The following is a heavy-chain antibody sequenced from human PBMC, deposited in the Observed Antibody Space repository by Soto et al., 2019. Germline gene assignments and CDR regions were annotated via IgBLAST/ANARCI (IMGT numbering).Heavy chain of an antibody. CDR2: INPRGDNT. V-gene: IGHV1-46*01. D-gene: IGHD5-12*01. CDR3: ARVRDGYNYNSFDY. Sequence: QVQLVQSGAEVQKPGASVKVSCKASAHTLTTYYIHWVRQAPGQGFEWMGVINPRGDNTNYAQKFQGRVTMTRDTSTSTVCMELGSLISEDTAVYYCARVRDGYNYNSFDYWGQGTLVTVSS. CDR1: AHTLTTYY. J-gene: IGHJ4*02.